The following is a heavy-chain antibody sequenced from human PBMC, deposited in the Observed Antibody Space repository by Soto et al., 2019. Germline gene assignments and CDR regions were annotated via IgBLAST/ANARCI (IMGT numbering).Heavy chain of an antibody. CDR3: ARVRYYYGSGSSGHYYYYYGMDV. V-gene: IGHV3-13*01. CDR2: IGTAGDT. CDR1: GVTVCSYD. J-gene: IGHJ6*02. D-gene: IGHD3-10*01. Sequence: GGSLRLSCAASGVTVCSYDMHWVRQATGKGLEWVSAIGTAGDTYYPGSVKGRFTISRENAKNSLYLQMNSLRAEDTAVYYCARVRYYYGSGSSGHYYYYYGMDVWGQGTTVTVPS.